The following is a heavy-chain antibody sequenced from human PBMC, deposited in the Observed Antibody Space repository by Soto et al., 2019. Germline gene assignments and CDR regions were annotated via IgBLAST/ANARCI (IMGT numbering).Heavy chain of an antibody. V-gene: IGHV3-23*01. Sequence: PGGSLRLSCAASGFTFSRNAMSWIHQAPGKGLEWVSGISGSGGSTYYAESVKGRFTISRDNSKKTLHLQMKSLRAEDTAVYYCSKVKARYYDSSGYYPNAFDIWGQGTMVTVSS. D-gene: IGHD3-22*01. CDR3: SKVKARYYDSSGYYPNAFDI. CDR2: ISGSGGST. J-gene: IGHJ3*02. CDR1: GFTFSRNA.